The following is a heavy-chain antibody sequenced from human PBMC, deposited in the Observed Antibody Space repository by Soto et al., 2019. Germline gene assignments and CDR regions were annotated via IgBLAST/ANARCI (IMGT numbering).Heavy chain of an antibody. Sequence: GASLRLSCAASGFTFSNYGMHWVRQVPGKGLEWVAVISYDGGKKDYADSVKGRFTISRDNSKYTLYLQTNSLRAEDTAVYYCPKSYYESSGSYWIHQWGHGTLVSASS. J-gene: IGHJ4*01. CDR2: ISYDGGKK. CDR1: GFTFSNYG. D-gene: IGHD3-22*01. V-gene: IGHV3-30*18. CDR3: PKSYYESSGSYWIHQ.